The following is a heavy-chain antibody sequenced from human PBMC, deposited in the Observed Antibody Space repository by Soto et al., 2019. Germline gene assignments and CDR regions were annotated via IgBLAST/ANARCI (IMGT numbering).Heavy chain of an antibody. CDR2: IHGSGETT. D-gene: IGHD1-26*01. CDR3: ARRSSGSYYAAFDV. J-gene: IGHJ3*01. V-gene: IGHV3-23*01. CDR1: GFTFSTYP. Sequence: PGGSLRLSCAASGFTFSTYPMTWVRQAPGKGLEWVSSIHGSGETTYYAESVKGRFIISRDNSKNTLYLQTDSLRVDDTAVYFCARRSSGSYYAAFDVWGQGTVVTVSS.